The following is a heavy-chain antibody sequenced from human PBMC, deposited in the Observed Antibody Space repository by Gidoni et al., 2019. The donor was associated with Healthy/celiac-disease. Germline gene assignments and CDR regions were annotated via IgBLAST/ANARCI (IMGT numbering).Heavy chain of an antibody. J-gene: IGHJ4*02. D-gene: IGHD6-19*01. Sequence: QLQLQESGPGLVKPSETLSLTCTVSGGSISSSSYYWGWIRQPPGKGLEWIGSIYYSGSTYYNPSLKSRVTISVDTSKNQFSLKLSSVTAADTAVYYCASEQWLVMLDYWGQGTLVTVSS. CDR3: ASEQWLVMLDY. V-gene: IGHV4-39*01. CDR1: GGSISSSSYY. CDR2: IYYSGST.